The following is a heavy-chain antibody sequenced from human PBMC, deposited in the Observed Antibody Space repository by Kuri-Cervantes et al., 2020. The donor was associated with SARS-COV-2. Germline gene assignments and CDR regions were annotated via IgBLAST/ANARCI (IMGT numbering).Heavy chain of an antibody. CDR1: GYTFTGYY. V-gene: IGHV1-2*02. D-gene: IGHD3-9*01. CDR2: INPNSGGT. Sequence: ASVKVSCKASGYTFTGYYMHWVRQAPGQGLEWMGWINPNSGGTNYAQKFQGRVTMTRDTSTGTVYMEMSSLRSEDTAMYYCSTLTGYYRHDAFNMWGQGTMVTVSS. J-gene: IGHJ3*02. CDR3: STLTGYYRHDAFNM.